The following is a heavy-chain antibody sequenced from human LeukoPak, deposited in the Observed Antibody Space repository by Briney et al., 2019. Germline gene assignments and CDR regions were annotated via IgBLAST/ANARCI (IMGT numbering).Heavy chain of an antibody. V-gene: IGHV4-61*02. Sequence: SQTLSLTCSVSGGSIRSESYYWSWIRQPAGKGLEWIGRIYSSGSSKFNPSLKSRVTISIDTSKNQFSLNLSSVTAADTAVYYCARDMTGSGWNDAFDIWGQGPMVTVSS. J-gene: IGHJ3*02. D-gene: IGHD6-19*01. CDR3: ARDMTGSGWNDAFDI. CDR1: GGSIRSESYY. CDR2: IYSSGSS.